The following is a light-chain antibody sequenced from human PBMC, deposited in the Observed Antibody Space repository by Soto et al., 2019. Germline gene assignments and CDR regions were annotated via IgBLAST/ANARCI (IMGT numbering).Light chain of an antibody. CDR1: QSVTNSY. J-gene: IGKJ5*01. V-gene: IGKV3-20*01. CDR3: QQYRTSPYT. Sequence: EIVLTQSPGTLSLSPGERATLSCRASQSVTNSYLAWYHQKPGQPPRLLIYGASSRATGIPDRFSGSGSGTAFTLTISRLEHEDFAVYYCQQYRTSPYTFGQGTRVEIK. CDR2: GAS.